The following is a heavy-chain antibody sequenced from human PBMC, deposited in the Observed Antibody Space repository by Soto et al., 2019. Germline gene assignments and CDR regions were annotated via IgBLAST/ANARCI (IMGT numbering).Heavy chain of an antibody. V-gene: IGHV3-33*01. Sequence: GGSLRLSCAASGFTFSSYGMHWVRQAPGKGLEWVAVIWYDGSNKYYADSVKGRFTISRDNSKNTLYLQMNSLRAEDTAVYYCARDKLWFGELSPASVLKPARSGSGYGMDVWGQGTTVTVSS. CDR3: ARDKLWFGELSPASVLKPARSGSGYGMDV. CDR1: GFTFSSYG. J-gene: IGHJ6*02. D-gene: IGHD3-10*01. CDR2: IWYDGSNK.